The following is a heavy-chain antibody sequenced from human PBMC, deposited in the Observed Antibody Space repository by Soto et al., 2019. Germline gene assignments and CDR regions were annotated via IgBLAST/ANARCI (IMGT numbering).Heavy chain of an antibody. CDR2: MNPNSGNT. CDR1: GYTFTSYD. V-gene: IGHV1-8*01. Sequence: QVQLVQSGAEVKKPGASVKVSCKASGYTFTSYDIIWVRQATGQGLEWMGWMNPNSGNTGYAQKFQGRVTMTRNTSISTAYMELSSLRSEDTAVYYCARGGGYCSGGSCYSSFNEKFSNWFDLWGQGTLVTVSS. D-gene: IGHD2-15*01. CDR3: ARGGGYCSGGSCYSSFNEKFSNWFDL. J-gene: IGHJ5*02.